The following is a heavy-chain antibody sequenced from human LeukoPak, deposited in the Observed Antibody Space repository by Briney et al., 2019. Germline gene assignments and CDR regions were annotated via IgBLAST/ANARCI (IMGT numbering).Heavy chain of an antibody. CDR2: IKSDGSST. D-gene: IGHD3-3*01. CDR3: ASSFWSGYSDS. V-gene: IGHV3-74*01. CDR1: GFTFNNYW. J-gene: IGHJ4*02. Sequence: GGSLRLSCAASGFTFNNYWMHWVRQAPGKGLVWVSRIKSDGSSTRYADSVKGRFTISRDNAKNTLYLQMNSLRAEDTAVYYCASSFWSGYSDSWGQGTLVTVSS.